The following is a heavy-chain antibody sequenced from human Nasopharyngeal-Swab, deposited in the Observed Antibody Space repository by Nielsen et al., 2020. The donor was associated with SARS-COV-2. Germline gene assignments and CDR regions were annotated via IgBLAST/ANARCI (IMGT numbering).Heavy chain of an antibody. V-gene: IGHV5-10-1*01. CDR1: GSTFTNNW. CDR3: ARQIGDYGFDAFDV. D-gene: IGHD4-17*01. CDR2: IDPSDSYT. Sequence: GESLKISCQGSGSTFTNNWITWVRQMPGNGLEWMGRIDPSDSYTYYSPSFQGHVIISADKSINTAYMQWSSLKAPDTAMYYCARQIGDYGFDAFDVWGQGTMVTVSS. J-gene: IGHJ3*01.